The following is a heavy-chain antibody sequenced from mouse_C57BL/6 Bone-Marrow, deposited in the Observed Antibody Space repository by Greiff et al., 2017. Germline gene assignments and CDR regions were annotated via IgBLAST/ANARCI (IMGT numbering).Heavy chain of an antibody. CDR2: INPNNGGT. D-gene: IGHD1-1*01. CDR3: AEIYYYGSSWCAY. CDR1: GYTFTDYY. J-gene: IGHJ3*01. V-gene: IGHV1-26*01. Sequence: VQLQQSGPELVKPGASVKISCKASGYTFTDYYMNWVKQSHGKSLEWIGDINPNNGGTSYNQKFKGKATLTVDKSSSTAYMELRSLTSEDSAVYYGAEIYYYGSSWCAYGGQGTLVTVSA.